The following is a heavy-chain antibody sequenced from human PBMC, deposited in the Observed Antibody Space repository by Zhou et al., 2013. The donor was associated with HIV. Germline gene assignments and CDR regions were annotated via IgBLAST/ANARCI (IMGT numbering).Heavy chain of an antibody. CDR3: ARSRCTSTSCYARGTFDY. Sequence: QVQLQESGSGLVKPSETLSLTCTVSGGSFSNYYWSWIRQPAGKGLEWIGRIYRSGSTYYNPSLKSRLTMSVDTSKNQFSLKLSSVTAADTAVYYCARSRCTSTSCYARGTFDYWGQGTLVTVSS. CDR2: IYRSGST. CDR1: GGSFSNYY. J-gene: IGHJ4*02. V-gene: IGHV4-4*07. D-gene: IGHD2-2*01.